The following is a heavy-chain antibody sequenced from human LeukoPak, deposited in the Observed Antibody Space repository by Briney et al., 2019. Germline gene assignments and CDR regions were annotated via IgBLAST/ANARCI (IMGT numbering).Heavy chain of an antibody. J-gene: IGHJ4*02. Sequence: SETLSLTCTVSGGSISSYYWSWVRQPAGKGLEWIGRIYPSGSTNYNPSLKSPVSMSVDTSKNRFSLKLSSVTAADTAVYYCARGCFGSSGTGFDYWGQGTLVTVSS. CDR2: IYPSGST. CDR3: ARGCFGSSGTGFDY. D-gene: IGHD2-8*02. V-gene: IGHV4-4*07. CDR1: GGSISSYY.